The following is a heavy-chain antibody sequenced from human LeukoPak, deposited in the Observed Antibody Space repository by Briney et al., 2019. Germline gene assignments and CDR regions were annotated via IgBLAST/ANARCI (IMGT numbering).Heavy chain of an antibody. CDR2: ISSSSLYI. D-gene: IGHD1-26*01. CDR1: GFTFSSYT. J-gene: IGHJ3*02. CDR3: ARDPTSSWETAFDI. Sequence: GGPLRLSCAASGFTFSSYTMNWVRQAPGKGLEWVSSISSSSLYIYYADSVKGRFTISRDNAKNSLDLQMNSLRAEDTAVYYCARDPTSSWETAFDIWGQGTMVTVSS. V-gene: IGHV3-21*01.